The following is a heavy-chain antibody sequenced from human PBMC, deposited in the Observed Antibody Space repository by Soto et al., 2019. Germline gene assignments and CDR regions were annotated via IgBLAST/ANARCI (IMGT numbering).Heavy chain of an antibody. V-gene: IGHV5-51*01. CDR2: IYPGDSDT. D-gene: IGHD6-13*01. Sequence: PGESLKISCKGSGYSFTSYWIGWVRQMPGKGLEWMGIIYPGDSDTRYSPSFQGQVTISADKSISTAYLQWSSLKASGTAMYYCARHVSIAAAGVYYYYGMDVWGQGTTVTVSS. J-gene: IGHJ6*02. CDR3: ARHVSIAAAGVYYYYGMDV. CDR1: GYSFTSYW.